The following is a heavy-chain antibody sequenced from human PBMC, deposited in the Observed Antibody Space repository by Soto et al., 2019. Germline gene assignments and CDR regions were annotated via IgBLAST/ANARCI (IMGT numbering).Heavy chain of an antibody. CDR2: INPNSGGT. CDR3: ARAYCSSTSCYHMDV. D-gene: IGHD2-2*01. V-gene: IGHV1-2*04. J-gene: IGHJ6*02. CDR1: GYTFTGYY. Sequence: GASVKVSCKASGYTFTGYYMHWVRQAPGQGLEWMGWINPNSGGTNYAQKFQGWVTMTRDTSISTAYMELSRLRSEDTAVYYCARAYCSSTSCYHMDVWGQGTTVTVSS.